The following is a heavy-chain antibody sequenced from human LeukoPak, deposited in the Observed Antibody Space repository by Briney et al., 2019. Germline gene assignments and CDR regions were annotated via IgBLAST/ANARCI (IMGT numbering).Heavy chain of an antibody. Sequence: SETLSLTCTASGGSISSPYWSWIRQPAGKGLEWIGSIHTSGTTNYNPSLKSRVTMSIDTSKNQFSLNLNSVTAVDTAVYYCARDLPMTYWGQGTLVTVSS. J-gene: IGHJ4*02. V-gene: IGHV4-4*07. CDR3: ARDLPMTY. CDR2: IHTSGTT. CDR1: GGSISSPY.